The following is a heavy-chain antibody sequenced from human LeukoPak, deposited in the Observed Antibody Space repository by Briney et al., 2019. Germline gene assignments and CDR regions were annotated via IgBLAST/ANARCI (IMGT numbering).Heavy chain of an antibody. CDR1: GFTVSSNY. Sequence: GGSLRLSCAASGFTVSSNYMSWVRQAPGKGLEWVANIKQDGSEKYYVDSVKGRFTISRDNAKNSLYLQMNSLRAEDTAVYYCARPYSSGPDAFDIWGQGTMVTVSS. D-gene: IGHD6-19*01. V-gene: IGHV3-7*01. CDR3: ARPYSSGPDAFDI. J-gene: IGHJ3*02. CDR2: IKQDGSEK.